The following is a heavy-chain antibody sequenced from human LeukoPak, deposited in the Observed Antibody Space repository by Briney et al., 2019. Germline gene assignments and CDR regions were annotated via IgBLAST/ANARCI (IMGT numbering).Heavy chain of an antibody. D-gene: IGHD3-9*01. CDR2: INPSSGGT. CDR1: GYTFTGYY. CDR3: ARSVLTAYLINDY. Sequence: ASVKLSCKASGYTFTGYYMHWVRQAPGQGLEWMGWINPSSGGTNYAQKFQGRVTMTRDTSISTAYMDLYRLTSDDTAVYYCARSVLTAYLINDYWGQRTLVTVSS. J-gene: IGHJ4*02. V-gene: IGHV1-2*02.